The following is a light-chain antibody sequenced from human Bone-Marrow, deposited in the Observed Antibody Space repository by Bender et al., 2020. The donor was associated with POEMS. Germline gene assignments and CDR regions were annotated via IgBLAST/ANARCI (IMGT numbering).Light chain of an antibody. CDR1: NSNIGTNA. Sequence: QSVLTQPPSASGTPGQRVTIPCSGSNSNIGTNAVNWYQQFPGTAPNLLIYSVNQRPSGVADRFYAFKSGTSASLAISGLQSEGEADYYCTAWDAGLSCGVFGGGTKLTVL. CDR2: SVN. CDR3: TAWDAGLSCGV. J-gene: IGLJ3*02. V-gene: IGLV1-44*01.